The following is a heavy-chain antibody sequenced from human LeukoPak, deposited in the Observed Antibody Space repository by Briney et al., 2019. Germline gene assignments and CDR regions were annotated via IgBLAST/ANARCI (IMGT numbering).Heavy chain of an antibody. CDR3: ARVYSSGWYYFDY. CDR2: IYYSGST. CDR1: GGSFSGYY. J-gene: IGHJ4*02. V-gene: IGHV4-34*01. Sequence: SETLSLTCAVYGGSFSGYYWSWIRQPPGKGLEWIGNIYYSGSTYYNPSLKSRVTISVDTSKNQFSLKLSSVTAADTAVYYCARVYSSGWYYFDYWGQGALVTVSS. D-gene: IGHD6-19*01.